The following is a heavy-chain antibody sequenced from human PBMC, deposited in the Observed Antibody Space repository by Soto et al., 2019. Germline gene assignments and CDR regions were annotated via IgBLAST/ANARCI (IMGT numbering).Heavy chain of an antibody. V-gene: IGHV4-59*11. D-gene: IGHD2-21*01. CDR3: ARGNDWKGSTFDI. Sequence: QVQLQESGPGLVKPSDTLSLTCTVAGGSLTDHYWTWFRQSPGKGLHWLVYVYYSGGTNYNPSLKSRVTMSVETSKKQFSLNLHPVTAADTAVYYCARGNDWKGSTFDIWGQGTLVSVSS. CDR1: GGSLTDHY. CDR2: VYYSGGT. J-gene: IGHJ3*02.